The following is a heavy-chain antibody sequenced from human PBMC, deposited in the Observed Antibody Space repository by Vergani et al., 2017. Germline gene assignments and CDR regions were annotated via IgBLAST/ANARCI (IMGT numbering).Heavy chain of an antibody. Sequence: QLMESGGGLVQPGGSLRVSCVGSGSSGSGSVALNVNAYWMTWVRQAPGKGLEWVATMWYDGSNEKYVESVKGRFTISRDNSKKTVSLQMNSLRVDDTALYYCARQSGYAYAFDIWGQGTVVIVSS. D-gene: IGHD5-12*01. CDR2: MWYDGSNE. J-gene: IGHJ3*02. CDR3: ARQSGYAYAFDI. CDR1: GSSGSGSVALNVNAYW. V-gene: IGHV3-7*01.